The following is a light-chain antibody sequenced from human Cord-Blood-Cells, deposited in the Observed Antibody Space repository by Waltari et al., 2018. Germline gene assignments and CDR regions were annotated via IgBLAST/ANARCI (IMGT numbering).Light chain of an antibody. CDR3: QQYNNWPPWT. CDR1: PSVSSN. V-gene: IGKV3-15*01. J-gene: IGKJ1*01. CDR2: GAS. Sequence: EIVMTQSPATLYVSPGERATLSCRASPSVSSNLAWYQQKPGQAPRLLIYGASTRATGIPARFSGSGSGTEFTLTISSLQSEDFAVYYCQQYNNWPPWTFGQGTKVEIK.